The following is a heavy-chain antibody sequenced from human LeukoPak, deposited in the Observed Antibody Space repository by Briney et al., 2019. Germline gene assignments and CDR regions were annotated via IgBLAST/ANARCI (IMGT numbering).Heavy chain of an antibody. CDR2: ISGSGDST. CDR3: AKESGYDVDFDY. CDR1: GFTLTSHA. D-gene: IGHD5-12*01. J-gene: IGHJ4*02. Sequence: GGSLRLSCAASGFTLTSHAMSWVRQAPGKGLEWVSIISGSGDSTYYADSVKGRFTISRDNSKNTLYLQMNSQRADDTAVYYCAKESGYDVDFDYWGQGTLVTVSS. V-gene: IGHV3-23*01.